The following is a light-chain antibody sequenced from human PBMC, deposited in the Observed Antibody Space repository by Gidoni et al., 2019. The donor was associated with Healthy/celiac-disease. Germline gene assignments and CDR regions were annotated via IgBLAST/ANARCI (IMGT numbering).Light chain of an antibody. CDR2: DAS. V-gene: IGKV3-11*01. CDR1: QSVSSY. Sequence: EIVFTQSPATLSLSPGESATLSCRASQSVSSYLAWYQQKPGQAPRLLIYDASNRANCIPARFSGSGSGTDFTLTISSLEPEDFAVYYCQQRSNWPPSTFGQGTKLEIK. J-gene: IGKJ2*02. CDR3: QQRSNWPPST.